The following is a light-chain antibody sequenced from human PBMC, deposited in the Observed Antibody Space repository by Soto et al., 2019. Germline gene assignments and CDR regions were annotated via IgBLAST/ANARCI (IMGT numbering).Light chain of an antibody. CDR3: QQYDTYPCT. CDR2: DAS. CDR1: QSISSY. V-gene: IGKV1-5*01. J-gene: IGKJ2*02. Sequence: IQMTQSPSTLSASVGDRVTITCRASQSISSYLAWYQQKPGRAPKLLIFDASSLHSGVPSRFSGSGSGTDFTLTVSSLQPDDFATYYCQQYDTYPCTFGQGTKLEIK.